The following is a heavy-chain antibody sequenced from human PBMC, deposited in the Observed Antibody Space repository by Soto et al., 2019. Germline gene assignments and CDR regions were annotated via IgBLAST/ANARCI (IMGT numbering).Heavy chain of an antibody. Sequence: XXTLCLPYTVSGGSISNFYWRWIRKPPGKGLERIGYIYYSGTTSYNPSLNSRVTISVDTSKNQFSLKLNSVTAADTAVYYCARESYYGSGATVVGYWGLGTLVTVSS. J-gene: IGHJ4*02. V-gene: IGHV4-59*01. CDR2: IYYSGTT. CDR3: ARESYYGSGATVVGY. CDR1: GGSISNFY. D-gene: IGHD3-10*01.